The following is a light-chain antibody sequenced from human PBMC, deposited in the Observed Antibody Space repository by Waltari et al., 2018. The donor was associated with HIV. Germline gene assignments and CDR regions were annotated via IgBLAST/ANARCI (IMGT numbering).Light chain of an antibody. CDR3: CAYVGTLTPA. CDR2: GGS. CDR1: EVDIGYMTF. Sequence: QSALTQPASVSGSPGQSITISCNATEVDIGYMTFVSWYQQFPGGAPQLIIYGGSIRSLRVSHRFSAATAGKTASLTSSGLQTADEAIYYCCAYVGTLTPAFGGGTQLTVL. J-gene: IGLJ3*02. V-gene: IGLV2-23*01.